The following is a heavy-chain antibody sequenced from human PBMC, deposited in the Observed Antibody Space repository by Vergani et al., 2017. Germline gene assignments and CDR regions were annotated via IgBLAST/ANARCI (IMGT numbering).Heavy chain of an antibody. D-gene: IGHD3-16*01. Sequence: QVQLVQSGAEVKTPGASVKVSCKASGYTFTSYGISWVRQAPGQGLEWMGWVSAYNGNTNYAQKLQGRVTMTTDTSTSTAYMELRSLRSDDTAVYYCARANSTPLRFEGLFYAFDIWGQGTMVTVSS. CDR2: VSAYNGNT. V-gene: IGHV1-18*01. J-gene: IGHJ3*02. CDR3: ARANSTPLRFEGLFYAFDI. CDR1: GYTFTSYG.